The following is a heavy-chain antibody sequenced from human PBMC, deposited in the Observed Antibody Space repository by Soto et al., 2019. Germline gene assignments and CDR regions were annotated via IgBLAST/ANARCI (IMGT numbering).Heavy chain of an antibody. CDR2: IRSKAYGGTT. D-gene: IGHD3-3*01. CDR3: TRDHDLLIGYYLKGPDAIDI. V-gene: IGHV3-49*03. CDR1: GFTFGDYA. Sequence: GGSLRLSCTASGFTFGDYAMSWFRQAPGKGLEWVGFIRSKAYGGTTEYAASVKGRFTISRDDSKSIAYLQMNSLKTEDTAVYYCTRDHDLLIGYYLKGPDAIDIWGPGTMVTVSS. J-gene: IGHJ3*02.